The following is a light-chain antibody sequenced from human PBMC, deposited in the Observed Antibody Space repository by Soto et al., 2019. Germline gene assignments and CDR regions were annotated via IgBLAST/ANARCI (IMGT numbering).Light chain of an antibody. CDR3: LQHNTYPLT. CDR1: QDIRNG. Sequence: PSSWYPAVRDRITLACIASQDIRNGLGWYQQKPGKAPKRLIYAAATLQSGVPSRFSGSGSGTEFTLTISSLQPEDFATYYCLQHNTYPLTFGQGTKVDIK. J-gene: IGKJ1*01. V-gene: IGKV1-17*01. CDR2: AAA.